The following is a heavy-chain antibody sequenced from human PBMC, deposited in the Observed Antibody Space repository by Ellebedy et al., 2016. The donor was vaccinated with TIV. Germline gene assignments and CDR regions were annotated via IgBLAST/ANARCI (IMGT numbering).Heavy chain of an antibody. D-gene: IGHD2-2*01. CDR3: ARGGLTAASDY. Sequence: GESLKISCAASGFTFSSYAMHWVRQAPGKGLEWVSRIKGDGSGITYADSVRGRFTISRDNAKNTLYLQMNSLRAEDTAVYYCARGGLTAASDYWGQGTLVTVSS. V-gene: IGHV3-74*03. CDR2: IKGDGSGI. J-gene: IGHJ4*02. CDR1: GFTFSSYA.